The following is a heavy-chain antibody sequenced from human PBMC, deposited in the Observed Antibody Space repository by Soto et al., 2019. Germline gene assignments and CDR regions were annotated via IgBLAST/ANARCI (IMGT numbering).Heavy chain of an antibody. J-gene: IGHJ4*02. CDR2: ISGSGGST. Sequence: EVQLLESGGGLVQPGGSLRLSCAASGFTFSSYAMSWVRQAPGKGLEWVSGISGSGGSTYYADSVKGRFTISRDNSKNTLSLIMNSLRAEDTAVYYCANAGITETVREVVFDYWGQGTLVTVSS. CDR1: GFTFSSYA. V-gene: IGHV3-23*01. CDR3: ANAGITETVREVVFDY. D-gene: IGHD1-7*01.